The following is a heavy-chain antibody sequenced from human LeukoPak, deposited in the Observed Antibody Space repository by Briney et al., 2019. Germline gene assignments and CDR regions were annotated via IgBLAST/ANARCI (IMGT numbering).Heavy chain of an antibody. CDR3: AKSPQWLVPSWFDP. Sequence: PGGSLRLSCAASGFTFSNYAMTWVRQAPGKGLEWVSTISPSGGRTYYAGSVKGHFTISRNNSKDTLHLQMNSLRGEDTAIYYGAKSPQWLVPSWFDPWGRGTLVTVSS. D-gene: IGHD6-19*01. J-gene: IGHJ5*02. V-gene: IGHV3-23*01. CDR1: GFTFSNYA. CDR2: ISPSGGRT.